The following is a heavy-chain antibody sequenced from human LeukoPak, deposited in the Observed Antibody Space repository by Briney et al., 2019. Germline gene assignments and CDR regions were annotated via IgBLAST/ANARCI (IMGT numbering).Heavy chain of an antibody. CDR1: GFTVSSNY. CDR2: IFSGGST. J-gene: IGHJ4*02. Sequence: GGSLRLFRAASGFTVSSNYMNWVRQAPGKGLEWVSVIFSGGSTYYADSVRGRFTISRDNPRNTVYLQMNSLRAEDTAVYYCEGGFDYWGQGTLVTVSS. D-gene: IGHD3-16*01. V-gene: IGHV3-53*01. CDR3: EGGFDY.